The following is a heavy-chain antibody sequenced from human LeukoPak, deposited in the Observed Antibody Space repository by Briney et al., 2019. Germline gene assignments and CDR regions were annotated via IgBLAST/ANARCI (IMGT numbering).Heavy chain of an antibody. V-gene: IGHV1-2*02. J-gene: IGHJ4*02. D-gene: IGHD6-13*01. CDR2: INPNSGGT. CDR1: GYTFTGYY. Sequence: GASVTDSCKASGYTFTGYYMHWVRQAPGQGLEWMGWINPNSGGTNYAQKFQGRVAMTRDTSISTVYMELSRLKSDDTAVYYCARDPAATGSTAEDYWGQGTLVTVSS. CDR3: ARDPAATGSTAEDY.